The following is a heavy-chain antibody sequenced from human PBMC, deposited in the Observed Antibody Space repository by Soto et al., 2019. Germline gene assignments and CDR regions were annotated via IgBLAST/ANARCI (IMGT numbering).Heavy chain of an antibody. Sequence: EVQLVESGGGLIQPGGSLRLSCAASGFTVSSNYMSWVRQAPGKGLEWVSSISSSSSYIYYADSVKGRFTISRDNAKNSLYLQMNSLRAEDTAVYYCARDGYSSPGPVADYWGQGTLVTVSS. D-gene: IGHD6-13*01. CDR1: GFTVSSNY. V-gene: IGHV3-21*01. CDR3: ARDGYSSPGPVADY. CDR2: ISSSSSYI. J-gene: IGHJ4*02.